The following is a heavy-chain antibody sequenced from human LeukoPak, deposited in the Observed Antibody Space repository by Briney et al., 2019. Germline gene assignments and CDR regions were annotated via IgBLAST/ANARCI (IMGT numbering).Heavy chain of an antibody. CDR2: ISSSSSYI. D-gene: IGHD4-17*01. V-gene: IGHV3-21*01. CDR3: ARIDYGDYHFDY. J-gene: IGHJ4*02. CDR1: GFTFSSYS. Sequence: GGSLRLSCAASGFTFSSYSMNWVRQAPGKGLEWGSSISSSSSYIYYADSVKGRFTISRDNAKNSLYLQMNSLRAEDTAVYYCARIDYGDYHFDYWGQGTLVTVSS.